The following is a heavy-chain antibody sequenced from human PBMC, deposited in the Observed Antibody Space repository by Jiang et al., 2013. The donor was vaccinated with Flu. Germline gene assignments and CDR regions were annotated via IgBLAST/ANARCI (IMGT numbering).Heavy chain of an antibody. Sequence: LLKPSETLSLTCTVSGGSISSYYWSWIRQPPGKGLEWIGYIYYSGSTNYNPSLKSRVTISVDTSKNQFSLKLSSVTAADTAVYYCARVFKYSSRSYYYYMDVWGKGTTVTVSS. CDR3: ARVFKYSSRSYYYYMDV. V-gene: IGHV4-59*01. D-gene: IGHD6-13*01. CDR2: IYYSGST. CDR1: GGSISSYY. J-gene: IGHJ6*03.